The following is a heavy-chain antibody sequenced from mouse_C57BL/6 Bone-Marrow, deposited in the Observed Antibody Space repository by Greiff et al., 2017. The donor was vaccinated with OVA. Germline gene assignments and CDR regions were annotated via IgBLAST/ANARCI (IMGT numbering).Heavy chain of an antibody. Sequence: QVQLKQSGPGLVQPSQSLSITCTVSGFSLTSYGVHWVRQSPGKGLEWLGVIWSGGSTDYNAAFISRLSIIKDNSNSQVFFKMISLQAADTDIYYGARNWGGYDDWYFDVWGTGTTVTVSS. D-gene: IGHD2-12*01. CDR1: GFSLTSYG. CDR3: ARNWGGYDDWYFDV. V-gene: IGHV2-2*01. CDR2: IWSGGST. J-gene: IGHJ1*03.